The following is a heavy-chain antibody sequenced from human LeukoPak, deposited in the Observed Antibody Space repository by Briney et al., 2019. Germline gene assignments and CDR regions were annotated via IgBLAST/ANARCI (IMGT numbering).Heavy chain of an antibody. V-gene: IGHV3-48*04. Sequence: GGSLRLSCAASGFTFSSYSMNWVRQPPGKGLEWVSYISSSSSTIHYADSVQGRFTISRDNAKNSLHLQMNSLRAEDTAVYYCARRADIVVVPAAYFDYWGQGTLVTVSS. CDR1: GFTFSSYS. J-gene: IGHJ4*02. CDR2: ISSSSSTI. D-gene: IGHD2-2*01. CDR3: ARRADIVVVPAAYFDY.